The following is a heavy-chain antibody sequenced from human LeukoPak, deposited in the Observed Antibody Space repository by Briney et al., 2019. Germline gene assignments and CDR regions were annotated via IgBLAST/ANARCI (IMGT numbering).Heavy chain of an antibody. D-gene: IGHD3-22*01. V-gene: IGHV4-38-2*02. CDR3: ARGPYSYDSSGAFDI. CDR2: NYHSGST. J-gene: IGHJ3*02. Sequence: SETLSLTCSVSGFSVSSAYYWGWIRQPPGKGLEWIGSNYHSGSTYYNPSLKSRVTISVDTSKNQFSLKLSSVTAADTAVYFCARGPYSYDSSGAFDIWGQGTMVTVSS. CDR1: GFSVSSAYY.